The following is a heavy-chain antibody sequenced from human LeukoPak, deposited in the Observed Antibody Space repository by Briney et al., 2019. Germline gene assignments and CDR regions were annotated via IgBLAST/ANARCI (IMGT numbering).Heavy chain of an antibody. D-gene: IGHD2-21*01. CDR1: GYTLTELS. J-gene: IGHJ4*02. Sequence: ASVKVSCKVSGYTLTELSMHWVRQAPGKGLEWMGGFHPEDGETIYAQKFQGRVTMTEDTSTDTAYMELSSLRSEDTAVYYCATDIPAYCGGDCYYGYWGQGTLVTVSS. CDR2: FHPEDGET. CDR3: ATDIPAYCGGDCYYGY. V-gene: IGHV1-24*01.